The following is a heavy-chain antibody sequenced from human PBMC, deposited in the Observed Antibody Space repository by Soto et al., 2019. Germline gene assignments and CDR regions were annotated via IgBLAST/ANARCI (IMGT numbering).Heavy chain of an antibody. CDR3: ARDLGGSLDCSGGSCYSGSVDY. CDR1: GFTFSDYY. V-gene: IGHV3-11*06. J-gene: IGHJ4*02. Sequence: QVQLVESGGGLVKPGGSLRLSCAASGFTFSDYYMSWIRQAPGKGLEWVSYISSSSSYTNYADSVKGRFTISRDNAKHSLYLQMNSLRAEDTAVYYCARDLGGSLDCSGGSCYSGSVDYWGQGTLVTVSS. CDR2: ISSSSSYT. D-gene: IGHD2-15*01.